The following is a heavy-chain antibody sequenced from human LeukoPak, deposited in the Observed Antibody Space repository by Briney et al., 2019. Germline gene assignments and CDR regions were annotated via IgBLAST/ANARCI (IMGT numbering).Heavy chain of an antibody. CDR2: IYGGGTT. Sequence: PGGSLRLSCAASGFTVSSNYMSWVRQAPGRGLEWVSVIYGGGTTYYADSVKGRFIISRDNSKNTLYLQMNSLRAEDTAVYYCARALPFGGWFDPWGQGTLVTVSS. D-gene: IGHD3-16*01. CDR3: ARALPFGGWFDP. CDR1: GFTVSSNY. J-gene: IGHJ5*02. V-gene: IGHV3-66*01.